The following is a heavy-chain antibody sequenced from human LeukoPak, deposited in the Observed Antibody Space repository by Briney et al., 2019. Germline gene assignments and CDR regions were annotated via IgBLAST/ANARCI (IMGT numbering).Heavy chain of an antibody. CDR1: GFTFSIYT. CDR3: ARDYDGSGYFGY. V-gene: IGHV3-21*01. D-gene: IGHD3-22*01. J-gene: IGHJ4*02. CDR2: ISSSSNYI. Sequence: PGGSLRLSCAASGFTFSIYTMNWVRRAPGKGLEWVSSISSSSNYIYYADSVKGRFTISRDNAKNSLYLQMNSLRAEDTAVYYCARDYDGSGYFGYWGQGTLVTVSS.